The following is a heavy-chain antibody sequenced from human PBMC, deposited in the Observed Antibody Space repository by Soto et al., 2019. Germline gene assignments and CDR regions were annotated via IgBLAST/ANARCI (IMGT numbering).Heavy chain of an antibody. D-gene: IGHD5-12*01. CDR2: ISNDGNNN. V-gene: IGHV3-30-3*02. J-gene: IGHJ4*02. CDR1: GFTFRSYA. CDR3: SRFVGYGGSEYYFDN. Sequence: QVQPVESGGGVVQPGRSLRLSCVVSGFTFRSYAMQWVRQAPGKGLEWVAVISNDGNNNYHADSVKGRFTISRDNSKNTLYMHMDSLRAEDTALYYCSRFVGYGGSEYYFDNWGQGVQVIGST.